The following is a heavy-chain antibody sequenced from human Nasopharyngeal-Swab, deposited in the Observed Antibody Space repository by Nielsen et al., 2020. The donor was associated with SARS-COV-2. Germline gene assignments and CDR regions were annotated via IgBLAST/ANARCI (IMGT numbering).Heavy chain of an antibody. V-gene: IGHV5-10-1*01. Sequence: GESLKISCKGSGYSFTSYWISWVRQMPGKGLEWMGRIDPSDSYTNYSPSFQGHVTISADKSISTAYLQWSSLKASDTAMYYCAGHWSDPGNWFDPWGQGTLVTVSS. CDR3: AGHWSDPGNWFDP. CDR2: IDPSDSYT. CDR1: GYSFTSYW. J-gene: IGHJ5*02.